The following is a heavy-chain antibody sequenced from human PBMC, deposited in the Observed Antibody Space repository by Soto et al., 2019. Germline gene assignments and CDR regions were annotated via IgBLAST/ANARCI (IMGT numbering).Heavy chain of an antibody. V-gene: IGHV4-59*08. Sequence: SETLSLTCTVSGGSIGTYYWSWIRQPPGKGLEWIGYIYYRGNTDYNPSLKSRVTISLDTPKNQFSLKLSSVTAADTAVYYCARLPGYYDIFTGYTTYYFDYWGQGILVTVSS. D-gene: IGHD3-9*01. CDR1: GGSIGTYY. CDR3: ARLPGYYDIFTGYTTYYFDY. J-gene: IGHJ4*02. CDR2: IYYRGNT.